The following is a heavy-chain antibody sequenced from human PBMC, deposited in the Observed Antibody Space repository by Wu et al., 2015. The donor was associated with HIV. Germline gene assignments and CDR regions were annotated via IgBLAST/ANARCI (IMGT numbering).Heavy chain of an antibody. V-gene: IGHV1-69*12. CDR3: ARGLSIAAAGWGNSGYNWFDP. CDR1: GGTFSSYA. Sequence: QVQLVQSGAEVKKPGSSVKVSCKASGGTFSSYAISWVRQAPGQGLEWMGGIIPIFGTANYAQKFQGRVTITADESTSTAYMELSSLRSEDTAVYYCARGLSIAAAGWGNSGYNWFDPWGQGTLVTVSS. D-gene: IGHD6-13*01. J-gene: IGHJ5*02. CDR2: IIPIFGTA.